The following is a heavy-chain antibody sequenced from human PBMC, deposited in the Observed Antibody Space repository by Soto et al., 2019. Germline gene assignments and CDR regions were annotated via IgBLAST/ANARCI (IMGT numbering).Heavy chain of an antibody. Sequence: GGSLRLSCSASGFSFSDSAMHWVRQAPGKRLEYVSAISTNGRSTYYADSVKGRFTISRDNSKNTVHLQMGSLRAEDTAVYYCLRDIFGVVIFDSWGQGT. J-gene: IGHJ4*02. CDR1: GFSFSDSA. CDR3: LRDIFGVVIFDS. V-gene: IGHV3-64D*06. D-gene: IGHD3-3*01. CDR2: ISTNGRST.